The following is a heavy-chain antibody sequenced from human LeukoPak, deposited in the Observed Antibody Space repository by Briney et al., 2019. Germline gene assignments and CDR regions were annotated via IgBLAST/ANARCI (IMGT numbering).Heavy chain of an antibody. CDR1: GYTFTGYY. V-gene: IGHV1-2*02. D-gene: IGHD6-13*01. Sequence: ASVKVSCKASGYTFTGYYKHWVRQPPAQGLEWMGWINPNSGGTNYAQKFHGRVTMTRDTSRCTAYMELSRLRSDDTAVYYCARVEGIAAAGQAQYFQHWGQGTLVTVSS. J-gene: IGHJ1*01. CDR2: INPNSGGT. CDR3: ARVEGIAAAGQAQYFQH.